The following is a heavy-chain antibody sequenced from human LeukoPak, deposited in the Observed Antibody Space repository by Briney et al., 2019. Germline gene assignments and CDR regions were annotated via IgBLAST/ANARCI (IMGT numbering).Heavy chain of an antibody. D-gene: IGHD5-12*01. Sequence: GGSLRLSCAASGLTLSDHWMSWVRQALGKGLEWVSAISGSGGSTYYADSVKGRFTISRDNSKDTLYLQMNSLRAEDTAVYYCAKASGYSGYDPPDYWGQGTLVTVSS. J-gene: IGHJ4*02. V-gene: IGHV3-23*01. CDR1: GLTLSDHW. CDR2: ISGSGGST. CDR3: AKASGYSGYDPPDY.